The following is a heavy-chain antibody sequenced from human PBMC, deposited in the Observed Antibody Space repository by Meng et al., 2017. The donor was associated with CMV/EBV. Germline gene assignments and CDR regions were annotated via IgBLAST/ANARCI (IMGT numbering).Heavy chain of an antibody. V-gene: IGHV4-59*01. Sequence: GSLRLSCTVSGGSISSYYWSWIRQPPGKGLEWIGYIYYSGSTNYNPSLKSRVTKSVDTSKNQFSLKLSSVTAADTAVYYCARELEPSYGMDVWGQGTTVTVSS. CDR2: IYYSGST. J-gene: IGHJ6*02. CDR1: GGSISSYY. CDR3: ARELEPSYGMDV. D-gene: IGHD1-1*01.